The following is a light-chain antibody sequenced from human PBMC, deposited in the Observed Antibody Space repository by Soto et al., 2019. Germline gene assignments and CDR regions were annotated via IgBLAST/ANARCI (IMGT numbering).Light chain of an antibody. V-gene: IGLV2-14*01. CDR3: ISYTGSSTSYV. CDR2: GGR. CDR1: RSDIGSYNY. J-gene: IGLJ1*01. Sequence: QSALTQPASVSGSPGQSITISCSGTRSDIGSYNYVAWYQQFPGKTPKILIYGGRNRPSGVSSRFSGSKSGNTAPLTSSGLQAEDAADYYCISYTGSSTSYVFGSGTKLTVL.